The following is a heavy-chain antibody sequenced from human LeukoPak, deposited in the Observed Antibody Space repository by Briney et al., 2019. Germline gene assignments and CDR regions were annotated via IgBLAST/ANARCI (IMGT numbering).Heavy chain of an antibody. CDR3: TRDVGLTGN. V-gene: IGHV3-48*01. CDR2: ISTSSSTI. D-gene: IGHD1-20*01. J-gene: IGHJ4*02. CDR1: GFTFSSYS. Sequence: GGSLRLSCAASGFTFSSYSMNWVRQAPGKGLEWVSYISTSSSTIYYADSVKGRFTISRDNAKNSLYLQMNSLRAEDTAVYYCTRDVGLTGNWGQGTLVTVSS.